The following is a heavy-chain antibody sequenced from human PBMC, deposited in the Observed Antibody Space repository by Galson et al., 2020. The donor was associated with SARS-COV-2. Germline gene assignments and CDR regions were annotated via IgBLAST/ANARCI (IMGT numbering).Heavy chain of an antibody. V-gene: IGHV3-11*06. D-gene: IGHD2-15*01. CDR3: ARNGRDCSGGICYGAEYFQH. CDR1: GYSFSDYY. J-gene: IGHJ1*01. CDR2: ISSSGSYT. Sequence: GESLKISCAASGYSFSDYYMSWIRQAPGKGLEWVSYISSSGSYTNYAYSVKGRFTFPRDNAKKSQYLQMNSLRAEDTAVYYCARNGRDCSGGICYGAEYFQHWGQGTLVIVSS.